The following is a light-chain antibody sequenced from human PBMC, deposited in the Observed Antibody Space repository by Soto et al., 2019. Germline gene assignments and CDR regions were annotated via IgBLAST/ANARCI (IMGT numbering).Light chain of an antibody. CDR1: QSVSSDF. J-gene: IGKJ3*01. CDR3: QHYDNTPPSVT. CDR2: GAS. Sequence: EIVLTQSPDTLSLSPGERATLSCLASQSVSSDFLVWYQQKPGQAPRLLIYGASRRATGIPDRFSGGGSGTDFFLTISRLEPEDFAVYYCQHYDNTPPSVTFGPGTKVDIK. V-gene: IGKV3-20*01.